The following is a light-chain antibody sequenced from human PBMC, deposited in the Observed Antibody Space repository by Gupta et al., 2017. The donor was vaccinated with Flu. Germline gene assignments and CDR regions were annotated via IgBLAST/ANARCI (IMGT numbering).Light chain of an antibody. CDR3: MQTLQSPVA. V-gene: IGKV2-28*01. Sequence: ISCRSSQSLLHSNGYNYLDWYVQKPGQSPQLLIYLASNLASGVPDRFIARGSGTDFTLTIRRVEAEDVGVYYCMQTLQSPVAFGQGTKVEIK. J-gene: IGKJ1*01. CDR2: LAS. CDR1: QSLLHSNGYNY.